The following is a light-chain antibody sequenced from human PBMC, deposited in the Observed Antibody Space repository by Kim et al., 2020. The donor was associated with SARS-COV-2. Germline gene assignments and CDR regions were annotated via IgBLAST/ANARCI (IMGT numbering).Light chain of an antibody. CDR2: DVT. J-gene: IGLJ3*02. CDR1: SSDIGGYNY. Sequence: QSALTQPASVSGSPGQSITISCTGTSSDIGGYNYVSWYQQHPAEAPKLIIYDVTTRPSGVSGRFSGSRSGNTASLTISRLQAEDEAHYYCSSYTSSDTWVFGGGTQLTVL. V-gene: IGLV2-14*03. CDR3: SSYTSSDTWV.